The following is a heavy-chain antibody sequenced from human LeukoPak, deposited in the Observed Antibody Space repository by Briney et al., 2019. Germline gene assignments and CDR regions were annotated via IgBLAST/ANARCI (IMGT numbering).Heavy chain of an antibody. J-gene: IGHJ4*02. D-gene: IGHD6-13*01. CDR1: GFTFSNYG. V-gene: IGHV3-30*18. Sequence: GGSLRLSCAASGFTFSNYGMHWVRPAPGKGLEWVAVISYDGSAEYYADSVKGRFAIYRVNSRNTLYLQMNSLRPEDTAVYYCAKELTRGSSWYEDYWGQGTLVTVSS. CDR3: AKELTRGSSWYEDY. CDR2: ISYDGSAE.